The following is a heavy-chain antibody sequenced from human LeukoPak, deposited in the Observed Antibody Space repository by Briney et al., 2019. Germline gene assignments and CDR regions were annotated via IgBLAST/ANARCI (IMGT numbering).Heavy chain of an antibody. CDR2: INDDGSRD. CDR3: VRDDGDC. Sequence: GGSLRLSCAASGFTLSGWWMKWVRQAPGKGLEWAASINDDGSRDYYVDSVKGRFTISRDSAKNSLSLQMNSLRVDDTAVYYCVRDDGDCWGQGTLVTVSS. J-gene: IGHJ4*02. CDR1: GFTLSGWW. V-gene: IGHV3-7*01.